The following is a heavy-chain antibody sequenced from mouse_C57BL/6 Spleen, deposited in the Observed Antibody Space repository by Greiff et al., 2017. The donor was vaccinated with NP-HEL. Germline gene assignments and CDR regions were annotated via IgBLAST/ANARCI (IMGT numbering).Heavy chain of an antibody. V-gene: IGHV1-80*01. CDR3: ARFENSYDYERAMDY. CDR2: IYPGDGDT. CDR1: GYAFSSYW. J-gene: IGHJ4*01. Sequence: VQLQQSGAELVKPGASVKISCKASGYAFSSYWMNWVKQRPGKGLEWIGQIYPGDGDTNYNGKFKGKATLTADKSSSTAYMQLSSLTSEDSAVYFCARFENSYDYERAMDYWGQGTSVTVSS. D-gene: IGHD2-4*01.